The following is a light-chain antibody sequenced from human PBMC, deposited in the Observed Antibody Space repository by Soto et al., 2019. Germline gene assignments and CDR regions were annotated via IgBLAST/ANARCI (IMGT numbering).Light chain of an antibody. J-gene: IGLJ3*02. V-gene: IGLV2-14*01. CDR3: SSYTGSSTWV. CDR1: SSDVGGYNY. Sequence: QSVLTQPASVSGSPGQSITISCTGTSSDVGGYNYVSWYQQHPGKAPKLMIYEVSNRPSGVSNRISGSKSGNTASLTISGLQAEDEADYYCSSYTGSSTWVFGGGTKLTVL. CDR2: EVS.